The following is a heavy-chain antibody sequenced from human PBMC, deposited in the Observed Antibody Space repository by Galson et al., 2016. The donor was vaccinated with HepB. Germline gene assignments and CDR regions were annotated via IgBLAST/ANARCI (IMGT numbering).Heavy chain of an antibody. CDR2: ISDSGGYT. CDR1: GFTFRNYA. J-gene: IGHJ6*02. V-gene: IGHV3-23*01. CDR3: ARVAPSGPLDV. Sequence: SLRLSCAASGFTFRNYAMNWVRQAPGKGLEWVSAISDSGGYTPYADSVRGRFTISSDNSKNTLYLQMNSLRAEDTAVYYCARVAPSGPLDVWGQGSTVTVSS.